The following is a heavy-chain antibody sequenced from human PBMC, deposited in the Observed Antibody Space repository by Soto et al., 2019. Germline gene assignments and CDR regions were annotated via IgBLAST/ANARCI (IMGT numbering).Heavy chain of an antibody. J-gene: IGHJ6*02. V-gene: IGHV3-30*18. CDR3: AKGGDYYLRMDV. D-gene: IGHD3-10*02. Sequence: QVQLVESGGGVVQPGRSLRLSCAASGFTFSSYGMHWVRQAPGKGLEWVAVISYDGSNKYYADSVKGRFTISRDNSKNTLYLQMNSLRAEDTAVYYCAKGGDYYLRMDVWGQGTTVTVSS. CDR2: ISYDGSNK. CDR1: GFTFSSYG.